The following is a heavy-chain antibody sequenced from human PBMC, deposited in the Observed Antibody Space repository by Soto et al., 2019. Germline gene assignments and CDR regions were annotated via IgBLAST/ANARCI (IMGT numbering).Heavy chain of an antibody. J-gene: IGHJ4*02. Sequence: QVQLQESGPGLVKPSETLSLTCSVSGGSVSIGSYYWTWIRQPPGKGLQWVGEISYTGNINYNPDPKSRLTISVDTSEHQFSLKLGSVTAADTAVYYCARVSRSDGYKRIDNWGQGTLVTVSS. V-gene: IGHV4-61*01. CDR1: GGSVSIGSYY. CDR2: ISYTGNI. CDR3: ARVSRSDGYKRIDN. D-gene: IGHD2-21*01.